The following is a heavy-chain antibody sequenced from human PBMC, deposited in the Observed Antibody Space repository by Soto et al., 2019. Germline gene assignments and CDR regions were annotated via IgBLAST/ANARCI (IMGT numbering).Heavy chain of an antibody. CDR1: GDSVSSNRAA. D-gene: IGHD1-26*01. CDR3: AREPPDFHSGFNC. Sequence: SRTLSLTCAIYGDSVSSNRAAWNWIRQSPSRGLEWLGRTYYRSKWQYDYAVSVKSRLSIHPDTSKNQFSLQLNSVTPEDTAIYYCAREPPDFHSGFNCWHQGTMVTV. J-gene: IGHJ4*02. CDR2: TYYRSKWQY. V-gene: IGHV6-1*01.